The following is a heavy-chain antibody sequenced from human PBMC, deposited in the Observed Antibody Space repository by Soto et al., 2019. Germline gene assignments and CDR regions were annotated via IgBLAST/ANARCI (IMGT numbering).Heavy chain of an antibody. CDR2: ISSGRPDI. J-gene: IGHJ4*02. D-gene: IGHD6-19*01. CDR3: ARDHLGIAAGDFDL. CDR1: GFSFDTYN. V-gene: IGHV3-21*01. Sequence: GGSLRLSCAASGFSFDTYNMNWVRQAPGKGLEWVSSISSGRPDIFYADSVRGRFTISRDDAKKSLFLQMNSLRADDTAVYYCARDHLGIAAGDFDLWGQGTLVTVSS.